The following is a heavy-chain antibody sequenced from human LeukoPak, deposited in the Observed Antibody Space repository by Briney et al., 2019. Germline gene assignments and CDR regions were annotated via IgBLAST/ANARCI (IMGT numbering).Heavy chain of an antibody. CDR1: GFTFSRFA. CDR2: ISGNDLQT. V-gene: IGHV3-23*01. Sequence: GGSLRLSCSASGFTFSRFAMTWVRHLPGKGLEGVSTISGNDLQTFYADSVKGRFSVSRDNSVNIVYLQMDSLRADDSALYSCAKDANYLDSSGYFIPFDYWGPGTLVTVAS. J-gene: IGHJ4*02. CDR3: AKDANYLDSSGYFIPFDY. D-gene: IGHD3-22*01.